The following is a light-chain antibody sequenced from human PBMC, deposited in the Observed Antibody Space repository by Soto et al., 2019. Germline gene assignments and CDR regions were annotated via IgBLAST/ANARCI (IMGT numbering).Light chain of an antibody. CDR3: SSYGGSIYV. J-gene: IGLJ1*01. CDR2: EVS. Sequence: LTQPPSASGSPGQSVTISCTGTSSDVGGYNYVSWYQQHPGKAPKLMIYEVSKRPSGVPDRFSGSKSGNTASLTVSGLQAEDEADYYCSSYGGSIYVFGTGTKVTVL. CDR1: SSDVGGYNY. V-gene: IGLV2-8*01.